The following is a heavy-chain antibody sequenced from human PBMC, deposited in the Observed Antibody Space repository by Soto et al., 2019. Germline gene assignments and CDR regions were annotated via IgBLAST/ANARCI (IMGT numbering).Heavy chain of an antibody. Sequence: GGSLRLSCAASGFTVISNYMSWVRQAPGKGLEWVSVIYSGGSTYYADSVKGRFTISRDNSKNTLYLQMNSLRAEDTAVYYCARVPLMVRGVISDYWGQGTLVTVSS. CDR3: ARVPLMVRGVISDY. J-gene: IGHJ4*02. V-gene: IGHV3-66*01. CDR2: IYSGGST. CDR1: GFTVISNY. D-gene: IGHD3-10*01.